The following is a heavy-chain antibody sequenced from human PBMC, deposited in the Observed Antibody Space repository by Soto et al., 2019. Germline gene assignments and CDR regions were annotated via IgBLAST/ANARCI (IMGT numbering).Heavy chain of an antibody. Sequence: QVQLQQSGPGLVKPSQTLSLTCAISGDSVSNIDAVWNWIRQSPSRGLEWLGRTYYRSRWHNEYALSVKSRMTINPDTSRNQFSMQLSSVTPQDTAVYYCATLVGNSCNGYWRQGILVIVST. CDR1: GDSVSNIDAV. CDR3: ATLVGNSCNGY. D-gene: IGHD6-13*01. J-gene: IGHJ4*02. V-gene: IGHV6-1*01. CDR2: TYYRSRWHN.